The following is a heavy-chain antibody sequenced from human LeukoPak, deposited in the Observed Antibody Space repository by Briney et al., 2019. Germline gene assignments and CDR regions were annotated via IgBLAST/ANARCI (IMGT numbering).Heavy chain of an antibody. D-gene: IGHD2-15*01. CDR3: ASTQATLGYCSGGSCPLSFDY. J-gene: IGHJ4*02. CDR1: GYSISSGYY. Sequence: SETLSLTCTVSGYSISSGYYWGWIRQPPGKGLEWIGSIYHSGSTYYNPSLKSRVTISVDTSKNQFSLKLSSVTAADTAVYYCASTQATLGYCSGGSCPLSFDYWGQGTLVTVSS. V-gene: IGHV4-38-2*02. CDR2: IYHSGST.